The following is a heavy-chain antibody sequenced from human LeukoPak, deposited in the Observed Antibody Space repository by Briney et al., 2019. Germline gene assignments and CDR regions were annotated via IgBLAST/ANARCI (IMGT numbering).Heavy chain of an antibody. CDR1: GYTFTSYG. J-gene: IGHJ3*02. CDR2: ISAYNGDT. V-gene: IGHV1-18*01. Sequence: ASVKVSCKASGYTFTSYGISWVRQAPGQGLEWMGWISAYNGDTNYAQKLQGRVTMTTDTSTSTAYMELRSLRSDDTAVYYCARDHTAGHSNLPDAFDIWGQGTMVTVSS. D-gene: IGHD6-13*01. CDR3: ARDHTAGHSNLPDAFDI.